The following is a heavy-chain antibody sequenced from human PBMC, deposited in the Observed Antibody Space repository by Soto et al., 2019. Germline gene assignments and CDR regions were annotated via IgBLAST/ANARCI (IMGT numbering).Heavy chain of an antibody. CDR1: GFTFSDYY. Sequence: GGSLRLSCAASGFTFSDYYMSWIRQAPGKRLEWLSYSSDSGTFTRYADSVKGRFSISRDNAKNSLYLQINSLRGEDTAIYSCDRGDYFDRRFDPWGQGTLVTVSS. CDR2: SSDSGTFT. CDR3: DRGDYFDRRFDP. D-gene: IGHD3-22*01. V-gene: IGHV3-11*06. J-gene: IGHJ5*02.